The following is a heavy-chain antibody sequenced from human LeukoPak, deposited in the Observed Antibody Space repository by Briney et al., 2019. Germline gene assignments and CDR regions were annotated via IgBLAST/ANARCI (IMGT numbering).Heavy chain of an antibody. CDR2: IIPIFGTA. D-gene: IGHD2-2*01. J-gene: IGHJ4*02. Sequence: ASVKVSCKASGYTFSSYAISWVRQAPGQGLEWMGGIIPIFGTANYAQKFQGRVTITADESTSTAYMELSSLRSEDTAVYYCAKDSDIVVVPAAILDYWGQGTLVTVSS. CDR3: AKDSDIVVVPAAILDY. V-gene: IGHV1-69*13. CDR1: GYTFSSYA.